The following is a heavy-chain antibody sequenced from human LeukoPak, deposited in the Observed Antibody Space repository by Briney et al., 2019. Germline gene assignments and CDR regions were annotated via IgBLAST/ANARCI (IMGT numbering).Heavy chain of an antibody. Sequence: GGSLRLSCAASGFTFSSYAMHWVRQAPGKGLEWVSVIYSGGSTYYADSVKGRFTISRDNSKNTVYLQMNSLRADDTAVYYCARTYSSSWYHFDYWGQGTLVTVSS. CDR1: GFTFSSYA. J-gene: IGHJ4*02. V-gene: IGHV3-66*01. D-gene: IGHD6-13*01. CDR2: IYSGGST. CDR3: ARTYSSSWYHFDY.